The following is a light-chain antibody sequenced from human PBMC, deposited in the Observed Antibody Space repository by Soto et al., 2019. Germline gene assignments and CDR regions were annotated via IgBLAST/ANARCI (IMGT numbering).Light chain of an antibody. CDR3: LQHKSYPWT. V-gene: IGKV1-17*01. J-gene: IGKJ1*01. CDR1: QDIGTD. CDR2: AAW. Sequence: DIPMTQSPSSLSASVGDRVTITCRASQDIGTDLGWYQQKPGMAPKRLIYAAWNLQAGVPSRFSGSGSGTEFTLRIRSLQPEDFATYFCLQHKSYPWTFGQGTKVDI.